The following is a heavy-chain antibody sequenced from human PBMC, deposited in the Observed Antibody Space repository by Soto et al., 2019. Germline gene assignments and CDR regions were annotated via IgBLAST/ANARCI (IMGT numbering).Heavy chain of an antibody. CDR3: ARGHYGHDH. CDR1: GDCISAHY. CDR2: IHYTGNI. Sequence: SETLSLTCTVSGDCISAHYWSWIRQPPGKGLEWIAYIHYTGNINYSPSLESRVTISVDTSKNQLSLKLTSVTTADTAVYYCARGHYGHDHWGLGTLVTV. J-gene: IGHJ5*02. D-gene: IGHD4-17*01. V-gene: IGHV4-59*11.